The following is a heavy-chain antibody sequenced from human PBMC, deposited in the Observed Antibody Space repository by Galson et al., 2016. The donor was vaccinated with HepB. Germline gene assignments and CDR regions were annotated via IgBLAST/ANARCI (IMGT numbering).Heavy chain of an antibody. CDR1: GFTSSSYW. V-gene: IGHV3-74*01. CDR3: AGSYSNYYYYMDV. CDR2: INGDGSST. D-gene: IGHD3-10*01. Sequence: SLRLSCAASGFTSSSYWMHWFRQAPGKKMVWVSRINGDGSSTTYADSVKGRFTISRDNAQNSLYLQMNSLRAEDTAVYYCAGSYSNYYYYMDVWGKGTTVTVSS. J-gene: IGHJ6*03.